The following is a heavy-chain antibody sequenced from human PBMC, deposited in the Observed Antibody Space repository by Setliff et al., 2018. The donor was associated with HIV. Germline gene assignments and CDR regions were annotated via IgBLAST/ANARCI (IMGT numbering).Heavy chain of an antibody. V-gene: IGHV4-39*01. Sequence: ASETLSLTCTVFGGSISSSSYYWGWIRQPPGKGLEWIGSIYFSGRTYYNPSLKSRVTMSVDTSKHQFSLNLNSVTAADTAVYFCATSEWELIDFDYWGQGTLVTVSS. CDR1: GGSISSSSYY. CDR2: IYFSGRT. J-gene: IGHJ4*02. CDR3: ATSEWELIDFDY. D-gene: IGHD1-26*01.